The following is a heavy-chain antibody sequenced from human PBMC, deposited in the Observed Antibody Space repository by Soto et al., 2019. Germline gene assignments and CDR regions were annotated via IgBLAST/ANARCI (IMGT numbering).Heavy chain of an antibody. D-gene: IGHD3-9*01. CDR3: ARAYDILTGYPRGDYYGMDV. Sequence: SETLSLTCTVSGGSVSSGSYYWSWIRQPPGKGLEWIGYIYYSGSTNYNPSLKSRVTISVDTSKNQFSLKLSSVTAADTAVYYCARAYDILTGYPRGDYYGMDVWGQGTTVTVSS. CDR2: IYYSGST. CDR1: GGSVSSGSYY. J-gene: IGHJ6*02. V-gene: IGHV4-61*01.